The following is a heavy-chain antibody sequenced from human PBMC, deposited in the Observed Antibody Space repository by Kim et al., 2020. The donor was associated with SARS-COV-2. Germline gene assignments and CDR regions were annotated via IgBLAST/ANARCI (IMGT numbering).Heavy chain of an antibody. CDR3: VRGTEGVGYYYYGMHV. J-gene: IGHJ6*02. D-gene: IGHD2-8*01. CDR2: ISIGSSLI. CDR1: GFSLGKYS. V-gene: IGHV3-48*04. Sequence: GGSLRLSCAASGFSLGKYSMNWVRQAPGKGLEWVSYISIGSSLIYHGDSVKGRFTISRDDAKNSLYLQMNSLRAEDSAVYYCVRGTEGVGYYYYGMHVWGQGTTVTVSS.